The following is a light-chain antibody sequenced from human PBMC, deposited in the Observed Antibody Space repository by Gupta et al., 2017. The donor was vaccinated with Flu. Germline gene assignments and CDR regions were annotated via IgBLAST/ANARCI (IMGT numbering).Light chain of an antibody. Sequence: QSVLTQPPSASGTPGQRVTISCSGSSSNIGSNTVKWYQQLPGTAPKLLIYSNNQRRSGVPDRFSGSKSGTSASLAISGLQSEDEADYYCAAWDDSRNGQVFGGGTKLTVL. CDR1: SSNIGSNT. J-gene: IGLJ2*01. CDR3: AAWDDSRNGQV. V-gene: IGLV1-44*01. CDR2: SNN.